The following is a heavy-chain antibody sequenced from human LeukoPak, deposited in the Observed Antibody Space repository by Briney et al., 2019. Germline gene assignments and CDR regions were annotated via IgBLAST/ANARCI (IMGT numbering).Heavy chain of an antibody. J-gene: IGHJ6*03. D-gene: IGHD3-16*02. Sequence: SETLSLTCTVSGGSIGTYYWSWIRQSPGKGLEWIGYIYVTGTRYNPYLQSRVTISVDRSRNQFFLKMSSVTAADTAVYFCARHIGGGIEDMDVWGKGTKVIVSS. CDR3: ARHIGGGIEDMDV. CDR1: GGSIGTYY. CDR2: IYVTGT. V-gene: IGHV4-59*08.